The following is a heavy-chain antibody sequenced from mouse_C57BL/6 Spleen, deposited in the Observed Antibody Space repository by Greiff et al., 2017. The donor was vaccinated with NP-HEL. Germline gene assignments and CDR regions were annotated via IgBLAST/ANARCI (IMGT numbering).Heavy chain of an antibody. CDR2: INPNNGGT. Sequence: VQLQQSGPELVKPGASVKISCKASGYTFTDYYMNWVKQSHGKSLEWIGDINPNNGGTSYNQKFKGKATLTVDKSSSTAYMELRSLTSEDSAVYYCARSELVDYWGQGTTLTVSS. V-gene: IGHV1-26*01. J-gene: IGHJ2*01. CDR1: GYTFTDYY. D-gene: IGHD4-1*01. CDR3: ARSELVDY.